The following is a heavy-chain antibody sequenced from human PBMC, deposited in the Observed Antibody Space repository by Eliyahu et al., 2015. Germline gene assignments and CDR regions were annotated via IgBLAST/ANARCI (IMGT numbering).Heavy chain of an antibody. D-gene: IGHD3-22*01. CDR2: IYWNDDK. V-gene: IGHV2-5*01. CDR3: AHYYYDSSGYYNVPFDY. Sequence: QITLKESGPTLVKPTQTLTLTCTFSGFSLSTSGVGVGWIRQPPGKALEWLALIYWNDDKRYSPSLKSRLTITKDTSKNQVVLTMTNMDPVDTATYYCAHYYYDSSGYYNVPFDYWGQGTLVTVSS. CDR1: GFSLSTSGVG. J-gene: IGHJ4*02.